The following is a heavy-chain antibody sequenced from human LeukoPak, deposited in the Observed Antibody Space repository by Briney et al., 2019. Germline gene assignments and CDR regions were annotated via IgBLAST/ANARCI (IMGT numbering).Heavy chain of an antibody. Sequence: PGGSLRLSCAASGFTFSSYSMNWVRQAPGKGLEWVSSISSSSSYIYYADSVKGRFTISRDNAKNSLYLQMNSLRAEDTAVYYCARVREDTIFGGDPWGQGTLVTVSS. V-gene: IGHV3-21*01. CDR3: ARVREDTIFGGDP. CDR1: GFTFSSYS. CDR2: ISSSSSYI. J-gene: IGHJ5*02. D-gene: IGHD3-3*01.